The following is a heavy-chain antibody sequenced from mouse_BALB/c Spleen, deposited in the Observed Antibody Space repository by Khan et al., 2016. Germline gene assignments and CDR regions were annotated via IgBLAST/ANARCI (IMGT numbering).Heavy chain of an antibody. CDR2: IDPANGNT. CDR3: ARSPDDYDVEFAY. V-gene: IGHV14-3*02. J-gene: IGHJ3*01. CDR1: GFNIKDTY. D-gene: IGHD2-4*01. Sequence: VQLQPSGAELVKPGASVKLSCTASGFNIKDTYMHWVKQRPEQGLEWIGRIDPANGNTKYDPKFQGKAHITADTSYNTAYLQLSSLTSADTAAYYCARSPDDYDVEFAYWGQGTLVTVSA.